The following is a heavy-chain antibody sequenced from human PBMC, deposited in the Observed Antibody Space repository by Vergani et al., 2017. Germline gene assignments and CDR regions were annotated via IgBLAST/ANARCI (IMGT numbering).Heavy chain of an antibody. Sequence: QVRLQESGPGLVKPSETLSLTCSVSGGSMSGYYWSWIRQPPGKELEWIGYMYHSGSTNYNPSLETRVTRSGDTSKNQFSLKLNSVTAADTAGYYCGRVADFYGLGSRLLDLWGQGILVTVSS. V-gene: IGHV4-59*01. J-gene: IGHJ5*02. D-gene: IGHD3-10*01. CDR2: MYHSGST. CDR3: GRVADFYGLGSRLLDL. CDR1: GGSMSGYY.